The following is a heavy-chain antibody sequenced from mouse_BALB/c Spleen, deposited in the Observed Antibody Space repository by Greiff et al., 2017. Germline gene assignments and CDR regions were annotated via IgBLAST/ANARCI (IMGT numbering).Heavy chain of an antibody. V-gene: IGHV14-3*02. CDR1: GFNIKDTY. CDR2: IDPANGNT. Sequence: VQLQQSGAELVKPGASVKLSCTASGFNIKDTYMHWVKQRPEQGLEWIGRIDPANGNTKYDPKFQGTATITADTSSNTAYLQLSSLTSEDTAVYYCARWGITDAMDYWGQGTSVTVSS. CDR3: ARWGITDAMDY. J-gene: IGHJ4*01. D-gene: IGHD2-4*01.